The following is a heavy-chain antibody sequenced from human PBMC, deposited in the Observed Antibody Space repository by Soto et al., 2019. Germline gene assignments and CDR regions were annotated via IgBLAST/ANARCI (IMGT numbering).Heavy chain of an antibody. J-gene: IGHJ3*02. V-gene: IGHV4-4*02. CDR3: ARDGFDKDWFGELLYDAFDI. Sequence: KTSETLSLTCAVSGGSISSSNWWSWVRQPPGKGLEWIGEIYHSGSTNYNPSLKSRVTISVDKSKNQFSLKLSSVTAADTAVYYCARDGFDKDWFGELLYDAFDIWGQGTMVTVSS. CDR1: GGSISSSNW. CDR2: IYHSGST. D-gene: IGHD3-10*01.